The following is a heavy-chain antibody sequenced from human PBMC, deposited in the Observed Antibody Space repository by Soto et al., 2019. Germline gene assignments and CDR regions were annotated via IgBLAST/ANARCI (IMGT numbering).Heavy chain of an antibody. D-gene: IGHD4-17*01. CDR1: GGSISSYY. J-gene: IGHJ4*02. CDR2: IYYSGST. Sequence: SETLSLTCTVSGGSISSYYWSWIRQPPGKGLEWIGYIYYSGSTNYNPSLKSRVTISVDKSRNQFSLKLSSVTAADTAVYYCARRYGGTLDHWGQGTLVTVSS. V-gene: IGHV4-59*08. CDR3: ARRYGGTLDH.